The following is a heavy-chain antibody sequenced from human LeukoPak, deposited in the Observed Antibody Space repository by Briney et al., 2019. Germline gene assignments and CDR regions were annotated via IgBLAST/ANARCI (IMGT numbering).Heavy chain of an antibody. CDR3: ATPYPKDGYSSSWYYFDY. CDR2: IYSGGST. J-gene: IGHJ4*02. V-gene: IGHV3-53*01. Sequence: GGSLRLSCTASGFTFRKYWLHWVRQAPGKGLVWVSVIYSGGSTYYADSVKGRFTISRDNSKNTLYLQMNSLRAEDTAVYYCATPYPKDGYSSSWYYFDYWGQGTLVTVSS. D-gene: IGHD6-13*01. CDR1: GFTFRKYW.